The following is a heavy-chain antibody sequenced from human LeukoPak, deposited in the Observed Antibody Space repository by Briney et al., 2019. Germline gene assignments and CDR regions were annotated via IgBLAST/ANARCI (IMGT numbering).Heavy chain of an antibody. CDR2: ISYDGSNK. V-gene: IGHV3-30-3*01. CDR3: ARPMVRGVRTLRPNWFDP. Sequence: GRSLRLSCAASGFTFSSYAMHWVRQAPGKGLEWVAVISYDGSNKYYADSVKGRFTISRDNSKNTLYLQMNSLRAEDTAVYYCARPMVRGVRTLRPNWFDPWGQGTLVTVSS. CDR1: GFTFSSYA. J-gene: IGHJ5*02. D-gene: IGHD3-10*01.